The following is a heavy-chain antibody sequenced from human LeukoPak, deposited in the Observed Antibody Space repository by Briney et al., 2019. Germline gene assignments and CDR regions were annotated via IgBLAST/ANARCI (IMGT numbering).Heavy chain of an antibody. Sequence: SETLSLTCTVSGGSVSSGGYYWSWIRQPPGKGLEWIGYIYYSGSTNYNPSLKSRVTISVDTSKNQFSLKLSSVTAADTAVYYCARGTWIQLWLPGGYYFDYWGQGTLVTVSS. CDR2: IYYSGST. J-gene: IGHJ4*02. CDR3: ARGTWIQLWLPGGYYFDY. V-gene: IGHV4-61*08. D-gene: IGHD5-18*01. CDR1: GGSVSSGGYY.